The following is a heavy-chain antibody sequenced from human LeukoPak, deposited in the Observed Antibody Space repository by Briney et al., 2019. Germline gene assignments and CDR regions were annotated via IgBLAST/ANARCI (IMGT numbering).Heavy chain of an antibody. CDR1: GFTFSSYA. Sequence: PGGSLRLSCAASGFTFSSYAMHWVRQAPGKGLEWVAVISYDGSNKYYADSVKGRFTISRDNSKNTLYLQMNSLRAEDTAVYYCARDPSITMVLGVLNFDYWGQGTLVTVSS. V-gene: IGHV3-30-3*01. D-gene: IGHD3-10*01. CDR3: ARDPSITMVLGVLNFDY. J-gene: IGHJ4*02. CDR2: ISYDGSNK.